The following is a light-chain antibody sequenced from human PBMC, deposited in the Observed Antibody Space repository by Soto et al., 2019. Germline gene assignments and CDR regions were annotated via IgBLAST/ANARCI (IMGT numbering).Light chain of an antibody. CDR2: DVN. CDR1: SSDVGNYRY. Sequence: QSALTQPASVSGSPGQSITIPCTGSSSDVGNYRYVSWYQHHPGKVPKLMIYDVNNRPSGIPNRFSGSKSGNTASLTISGLQAEDEADYYCSSYTTSSTVIFGGGTKLTVL. J-gene: IGLJ2*01. V-gene: IGLV2-14*03. CDR3: SSYTTSSTVI.